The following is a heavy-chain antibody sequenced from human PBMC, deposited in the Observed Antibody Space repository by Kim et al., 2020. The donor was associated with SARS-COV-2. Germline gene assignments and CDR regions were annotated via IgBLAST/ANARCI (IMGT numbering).Heavy chain of an antibody. CDR2: IKFDESQK. V-gene: IGHV3-7*01. CDR1: GFNFGIYW. CDR3: ARWNFYTTDY. J-gene: IGHJ4*02. D-gene: IGHD3-3*01. Sequence: GGSLRLSCAASGFNFGIYWMSWVRQAPGKGLEWVANIKFDESQKNYVDSVKGRFTISRDNAKNSVFLQMNSLRFEDTGVYFCARWNFYTTDYWGPGTRVSVSS.